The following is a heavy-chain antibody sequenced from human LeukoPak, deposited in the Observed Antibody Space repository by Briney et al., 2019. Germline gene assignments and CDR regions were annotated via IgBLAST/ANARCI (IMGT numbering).Heavy chain of an antibody. D-gene: IGHD6-13*01. Sequence: SETLSLTCAVYGGSFSGYYWSWIRQPPGKGLEWIGEINHSGSTNYNPSLKSRVTISVDTSKNQFSLKLSSVTAADTAVYYCARGIAAAGADVWGQGTTVAVSS. CDR1: GGSFSGYY. CDR3: ARGIAAAGADV. V-gene: IGHV4-34*01. CDR2: INHSGST. J-gene: IGHJ6*02.